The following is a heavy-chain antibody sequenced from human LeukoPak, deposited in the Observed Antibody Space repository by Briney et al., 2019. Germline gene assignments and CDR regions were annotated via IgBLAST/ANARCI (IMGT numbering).Heavy chain of an antibody. CDR2: ISWNSGSI. D-gene: IGHD2-15*01. V-gene: IGHV3-9*01. CDR1: GFTFDDYA. CDR3: AKDSGIMFRNFDY. Sequence: QSGRSLRLSCAASGFTFDDYAMHWVWQAPGKGLEWVSGISWNSGSIGYADSVKGRFTISRDNAKNSLYLQMNSLKAEDTALYYCAKDSGIMFRNFDYWGQGTLVTVSS. J-gene: IGHJ4*02.